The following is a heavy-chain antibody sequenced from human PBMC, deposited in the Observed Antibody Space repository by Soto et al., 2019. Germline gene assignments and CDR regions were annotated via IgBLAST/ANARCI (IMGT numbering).Heavy chain of an antibody. D-gene: IGHD3-10*01. CDR1: GLTVTRNY. J-gene: IGHJ4*02. CDR3: ATGGSKRVRGAIVEVFHLEF. Sequence: GGSLRLSCAASGLTVTRNYMTWVRLAPGKGLECVSTIHTGGKTFYTDSVKGRFTVSRDASKNTVDLQMNTLSVEDTALYYCATGGSKRVRGAIVEVFHLEFWGRGTVVTVS. CDR2: IHTGGKT. V-gene: IGHV3-53*01.